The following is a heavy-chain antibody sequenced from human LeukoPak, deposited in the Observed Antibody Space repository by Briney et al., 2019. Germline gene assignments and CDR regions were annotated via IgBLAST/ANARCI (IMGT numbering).Heavy chain of an antibody. D-gene: IGHD6-19*01. V-gene: IGHV4-39*01. J-gene: IGHJ4*02. CDR2: IYYSGST. Sequence: PSETLSLTRTVSGGSISSSSYYWGWIRQPPGKGLEWIGSIYYSGSTYYNPSLKSRVTISVDTSKNQFSLKLSSVTAADTAVYYCARQPPPYSSGWPPDYWGQGTLVTVSS. CDR1: GGSISSSSYY. CDR3: ARQPPPYSSGWPPDY.